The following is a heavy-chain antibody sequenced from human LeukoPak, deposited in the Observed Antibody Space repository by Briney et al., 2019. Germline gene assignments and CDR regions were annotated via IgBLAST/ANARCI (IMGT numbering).Heavy chain of an antibody. V-gene: IGHV3-30*18. J-gene: IGHJ3*01. Sequence: PGGSLRLSCAASGFTFKTYGMHWVRQAPGKGLEWVAVISYDGSNKYYADSVKGRFTISRDNSKNTLYLQMNSLRAEDTALYYCAKAQNYYDSTGYPSGDAFDFWGQGTMVTVSS. D-gene: IGHD3-22*01. CDR1: GFTFKTYG. CDR2: ISYDGSNK. CDR3: AKAQNYYDSTGYPSGDAFDF.